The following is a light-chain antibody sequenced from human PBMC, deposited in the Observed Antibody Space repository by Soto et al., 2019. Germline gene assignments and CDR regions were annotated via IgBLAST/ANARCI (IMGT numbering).Light chain of an antibody. CDR1: QSVSSY. CDR2: DAS. Sequence: DIPMTQSPSTLSASVGDRVTITCRASQSVSSYLAWYQQKPGKAPKLLIYDASSLEGGVPSRFSGSRSGTEFTLTISSLQPDDFATYYCQQYESSSSWTFGQGTKVEI. V-gene: IGKV1-5*01. CDR3: QQYESSSSWT. J-gene: IGKJ1*01.